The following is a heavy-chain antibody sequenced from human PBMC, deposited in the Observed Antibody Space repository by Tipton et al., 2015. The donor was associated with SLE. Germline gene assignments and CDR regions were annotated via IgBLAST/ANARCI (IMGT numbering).Heavy chain of an antibody. J-gene: IGHJ5*02. CDR1: GGSISTTDHY. CDR2: VYYSGNT. D-gene: IGHD2-2*02. CDR3: AREDSSSWFYTRFDT. V-gene: IGHV4-39*07. Sequence: TLSLTCSVSGGSISTTDHYWGWIRQPPGKGLEWIGSVYYSGNTYYNESLQSRVTISIDTSKNHFSLKLYSVTAADTAVYYCAREDSSSWFYTRFDTWGQGTLVTVSS.